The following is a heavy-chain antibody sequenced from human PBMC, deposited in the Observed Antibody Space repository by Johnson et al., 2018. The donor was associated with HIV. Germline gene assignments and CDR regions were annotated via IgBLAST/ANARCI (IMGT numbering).Heavy chain of an antibody. CDR2: LYSGGST. Sequence: VQLVESGGGVVQPGRSLRLSCAPSGFTVINNYMSWVRQAPGKGLEWVSTLYSGGSTYYADSVKGRFTISRDNSKNTLYLQMNSLRAEDTAVYYCARLFYYEAFDIWGQGTMVTVSS. V-gene: IGHV3-66*02. CDR3: ARLFYYEAFDI. J-gene: IGHJ3*02. CDR1: GFTVINNY. D-gene: IGHD3-10*01.